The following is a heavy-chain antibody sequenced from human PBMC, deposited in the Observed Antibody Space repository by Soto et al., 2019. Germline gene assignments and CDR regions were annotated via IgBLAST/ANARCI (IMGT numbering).Heavy chain of an antibody. CDR3: ARVEVVYYYDSSGKGAFDI. Sequence: ASVKVSSKASGYTFTSYDINWVRQATGQGLEWMGWMNPNSGNTGYAQKFQGRATMTRNTSISTAYMELSSLRSEDTAVYYCARVEVVYYYDSSGKGAFDIWGQGTMVNVSS. J-gene: IGHJ3*02. V-gene: IGHV1-8*01. CDR2: MNPNSGNT. CDR1: GYTFTSYD. D-gene: IGHD3-22*01.